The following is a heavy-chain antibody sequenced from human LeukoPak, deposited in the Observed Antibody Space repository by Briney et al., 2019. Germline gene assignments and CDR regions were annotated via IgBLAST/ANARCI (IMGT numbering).Heavy chain of an antibody. J-gene: IGHJ4*02. CDR3: ATWNSDWEFAY. CDR1: GFTFSRYA. Sequence: GGSLRLSCAASGFTFSRYAMSWVRQAPGKGLEWVSAISRGGDSTYYADSVKGRFTISRDNAKNSLYLQMNSLRAEDTAVYYCATWNSDWEFAYWGQGTLVSVSS. CDR2: ISRGGDST. D-gene: IGHD1/OR15-1a*01. V-gene: IGHV3-23*01.